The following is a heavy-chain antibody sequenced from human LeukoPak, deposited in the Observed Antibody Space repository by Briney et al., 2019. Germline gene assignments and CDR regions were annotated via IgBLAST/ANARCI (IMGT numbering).Heavy chain of an antibody. D-gene: IGHD3-9*01. CDR1: GGSISSYY. Sequence: SETLSLTCTVSGGSISSYYWSWIRQPPGKGLEWIGYIYYSGSTNYNPSLKSRVTISVDTSKNQFSLKLSSVTAADTAVYYCARRTLVATGGRYFNYWGQGTLVTVSS. CDR3: ARRTLVATGGRYFNY. V-gene: IGHV4-59*12. CDR2: IYYSGST. J-gene: IGHJ4*02.